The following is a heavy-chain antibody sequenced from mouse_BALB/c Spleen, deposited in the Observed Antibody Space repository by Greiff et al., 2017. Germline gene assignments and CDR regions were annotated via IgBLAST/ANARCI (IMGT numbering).Heavy chain of an antibody. D-gene: IGHD2-4*01. Sequence: QVQLKESGPELVKPGASVKISCKASGYTFTDYYINWVKQKPGQGLEWIGLIYPGSGNTKYNEKFKGKATLTVDTSSSTAYMQLSSLTSEDTAVYFCTRGDYDEYYFDYWGQGTTLTVSS. CDR2: IYPGSGNT. V-gene: IGHV1-84*02. J-gene: IGHJ2*01. CDR1: GYTFTDYY. CDR3: TRGDYDEYYFDY.